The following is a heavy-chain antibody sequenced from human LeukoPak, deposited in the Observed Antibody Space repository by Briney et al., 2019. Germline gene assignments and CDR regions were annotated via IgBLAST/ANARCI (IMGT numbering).Heavy chain of an antibody. CDR1: GFTFSTYS. D-gene: IGHD5-18*01. J-gene: IGHJ4*02. Sequence: GGSLRLSCAASGFTFSTYSMNWVRQAPGKGLEWISYISHGSTRIFYADSVEGRFTVSRDDAKNALYLQMNRLRVEDTAVYYCTRDPGYSYAMDSWGQGILVTVSS. CDR2: ISHGSTRI. V-gene: IGHV3-48*01. CDR3: TRDPGYSYAMDS.